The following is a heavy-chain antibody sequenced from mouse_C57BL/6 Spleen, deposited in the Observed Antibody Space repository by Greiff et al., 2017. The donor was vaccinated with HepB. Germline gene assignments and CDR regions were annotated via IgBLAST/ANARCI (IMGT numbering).Heavy chain of an antibody. Sequence: EVKVVESGPGMVKPSQSLSLTCTVTGYSITSGYDWHWIRHFPGNKLEWMGYISYSGSTNYNPSLKSRISITHDTSKNHFFLKLNSVTTEDTATYYCAMGDYGSSPFAYWGQGTLVTVSA. J-gene: IGHJ3*01. CDR3: AMGDYGSSPFAY. CDR2: ISYSGST. CDR1: GYSITSGYD. D-gene: IGHD1-1*01. V-gene: IGHV3-1*01.